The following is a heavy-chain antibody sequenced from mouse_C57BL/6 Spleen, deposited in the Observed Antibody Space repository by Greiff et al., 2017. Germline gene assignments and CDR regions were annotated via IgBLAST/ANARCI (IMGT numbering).Heavy chain of an antibody. J-gene: IGHJ1*03. CDR2: ISDGGSYT. CDR1: GFTFSSYA. CDR3: ARDPGSGGYFDV. Sequence: EVNVVESGGGLVKPGGSLKLSCAASGFTFSSYAMSWVRQTPEKRLEWVATISDGGSYTYYPDNVKGRFTISRDNAKNNLYLQMSHLKSEDTAMYYCARDPGSGGYFDVWGTGTTVTVSS. V-gene: IGHV5-4*01.